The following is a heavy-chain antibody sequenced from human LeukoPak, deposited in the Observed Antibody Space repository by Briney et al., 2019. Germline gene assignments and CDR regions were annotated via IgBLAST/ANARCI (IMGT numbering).Heavy chain of an antibody. CDR1: GGSISSSSYY. CDR3: ARSQLLYGNILGYYGNDG. Sequence: SETLSLTCTVSGGSISSSSYYWGWIRQPPGKGLEWIGSIYYSGSTYYNPSLKSRVTISVDTSKNQFSLKLSSVTAADTAVYYWARSQLLYGNILGYYGNDGLGQGTTVTVSS. D-gene: IGHD2-2*02. CDR2: IYYSGST. J-gene: IGHJ6*02. V-gene: IGHV4-39*01.